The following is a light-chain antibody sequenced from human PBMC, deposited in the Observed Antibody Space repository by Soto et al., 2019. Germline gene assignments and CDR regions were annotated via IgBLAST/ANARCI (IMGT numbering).Light chain of an antibody. V-gene: IGKV3-20*01. Sequence: EIVLTQSPATLSLSPGERATLSCSASQSVSSNLAWYQQKPGQAPRLLIYGASTRATGIPARFSGSGSGTEFTLTISRLEPEDFAVYYCQQYGTSSRTFGQGTKVDIK. J-gene: IGKJ1*01. CDR3: QQYGTSSRT. CDR2: GAS. CDR1: QSVSSN.